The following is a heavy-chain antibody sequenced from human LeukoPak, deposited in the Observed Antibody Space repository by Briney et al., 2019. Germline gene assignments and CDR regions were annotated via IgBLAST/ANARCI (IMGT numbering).Heavy chain of an antibody. CDR1: GFTVSSNH. CDR2: IYRGGNT. V-gene: IGHV3-53*01. Sequence: GGSLRLSCAASGFTVSSNHMSWVRQAPGKGLEWVSVIYRGGNTDYADSVKGRFTISRDNSKNTVSLQLNSLRAEDTAVYYCAKDECGNYCSFDYWGQGTLVTVSS. CDR3: AKDECGNYCSFDY. J-gene: IGHJ4*02. D-gene: IGHD3-3*01.